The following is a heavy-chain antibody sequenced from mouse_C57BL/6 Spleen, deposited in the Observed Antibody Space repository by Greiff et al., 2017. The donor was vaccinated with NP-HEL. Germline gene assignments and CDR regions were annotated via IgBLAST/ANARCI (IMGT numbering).Heavy chain of an antibody. CDR2: IDPSDSYT. Sequence: VQLQESGAELVMPGASVKLSCKASGYTFTSYWMHWVKQRPGQGLEWIGEIDPSDSYTNYNQKFKGKSTLTVDKSSSTAYMQLSSLTSEDSAVYYCARDGHWGQGTSVTVSS. CDR1: GYTFTSYW. D-gene: IGHD1-2*01. J-gene: IGHJ4*01. V-gene: IGHV1-69*01. CDR3: ARDGH.